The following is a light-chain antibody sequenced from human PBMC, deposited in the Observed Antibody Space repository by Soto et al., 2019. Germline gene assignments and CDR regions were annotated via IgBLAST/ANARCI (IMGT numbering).Light chain of an antibody. Sequence: EIVLTQSPGTLSLSTGERATLSCRASQSVSSSCLAWYQHKPGQAPRLLIYGASSRATGIPDRFSGSGSGTDFTLTISRLEPEDFAVHYCQQYSSSPPTFGQGTKLEIK. CDR2: GAS. V-gene: IGKV3-20*01. CDR3: QQYSSSPPT. CDR1: QSVSSSC. J-gene: IGKJ2*01.